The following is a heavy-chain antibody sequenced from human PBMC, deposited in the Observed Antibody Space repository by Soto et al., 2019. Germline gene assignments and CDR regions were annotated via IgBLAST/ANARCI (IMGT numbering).Heavy chain of an antibody. V-gene: IGHV4-59*01. CDR3: VRDLNGSGDY. CDR1: GGSTTSDY. D-gene: IGHD3-10*01. CDR2: IFLSLGA. Sequence: SETLSLTCTVSGGSTTSDYRSWIRQPPGKGLEWLGYIFLSLGAKYNPSLGSRGTISLDTSKNQLSLSLRSVTAADTAIYFCVRDLNGSGDYWGQGTLVTVSS. J-gene: IGHJ4*02.